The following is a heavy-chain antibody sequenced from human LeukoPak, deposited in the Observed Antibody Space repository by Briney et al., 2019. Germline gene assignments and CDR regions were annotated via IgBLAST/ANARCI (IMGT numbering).Heavy chain of an antibody. D-gene: IGHD3-22*01. CDR1: GGSISSSNFY. CDR3: ARELGLYYYDSSGILDF. Sequence: SETLSLTCTVSGGSISSSNFYWGWIRQPPGKGLEWIGSIYYSGSTYYNPSLKSRVTISVDTSKNQFSLKLTSVTAADTAVYYCARELGLYYYDSSGILDFWGQGTLVTVSS. CDR2: IYYSGST. J-gene: IGHJ4*02. V-gene: IGHV4-39*07.